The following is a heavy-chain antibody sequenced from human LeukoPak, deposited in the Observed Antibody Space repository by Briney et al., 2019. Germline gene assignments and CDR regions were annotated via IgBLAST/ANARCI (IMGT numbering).Heavy chain of an antibody. CDR3: ARMLYQLPYYFDY. CDR1: GGSISSYY. V-gene: IGHV4-59*01. J-gene: IGHJ4*02. D-gene: IGHD2-2*01. CDR2: IYYSGST. Sequence: SETLSLTCTVSGGSISSYYWSWIRQPPGKGLEWIGYIYYSGSTNYNPSLKSRVTISVDTSKNQFSLKLSSVTAADTAVYYCARMLYQLPYYFDYWGQGTLVTVSS.